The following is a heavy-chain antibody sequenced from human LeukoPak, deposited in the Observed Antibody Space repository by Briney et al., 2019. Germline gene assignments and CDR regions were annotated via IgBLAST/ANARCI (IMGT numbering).Heavy chain of an antibody. Sequence: GASVKVSCKASGYTFTGYYMHWVRQAPGQGPEWMGWINPNSGGTNYAQKFQGRVTMTRDTSISTAYMELSRLRSDDTAVYYCARGPSKGMVRGVSLDYWGQGTLVTVSS. J-gene: IGHJ4*02. V-gene: IGHV1-2*02. CDR1: GYTFTGYY. CDR3: ARGPSKGMVRGVSLDY. D-gene: IGHD3-10*01. CDR2: INPNSGGT.